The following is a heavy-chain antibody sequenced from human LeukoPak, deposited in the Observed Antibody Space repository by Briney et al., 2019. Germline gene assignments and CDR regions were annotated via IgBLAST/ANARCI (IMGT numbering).Heavy chain of an antibody. CDR1: GFTFDDYA. CDR3: AKDSLRFLEWLLPNFDY. D-gene: IGHD3-3*01. V-gene: IGHV3-9*01. CDR2: ISWNSGSI. Sequence: PGGPLRLSCAASGFTFDDYAMHWVRQAPGKGLEWVSGISWNSGSIGYADSVKGRFTISRDNAKNSLYLQMNSLRAEDTALYYCAKDSLRFLEWLLPNFDYWGQGTLVTVSS. J-gene: IGHJ4*02.